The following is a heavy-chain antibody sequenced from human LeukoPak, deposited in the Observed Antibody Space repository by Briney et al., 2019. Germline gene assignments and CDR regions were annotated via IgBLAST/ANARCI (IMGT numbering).Heavy chain of an antibody. V-gene: IGHV4-59*01. CDR3: ARSSLTGGWFDP. J-gene: IGHJ5*02. D-gene: IGHD7-27*01. CDR2: IIDTGST. CDR1: GDSISYFY. Sequence: PSETLSLTCSVSGDSISYFYWSWIRQPPGKGLEWIGYIIDTGSTNYKPSLKTRLTMSVDVSKNQISLKLSSVTAADTAVYYCARSSLTGGWFDPWGQGTLVTVSS.